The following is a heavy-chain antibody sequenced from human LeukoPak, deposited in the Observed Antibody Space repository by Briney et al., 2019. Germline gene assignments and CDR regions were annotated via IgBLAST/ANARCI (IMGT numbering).Heavy chain of an antibody. V-gene: IGHV1-18*01. CDR3: ARTYYDFWSGYKNSYDY. Sequence: ASVKVSCKASGYTFTSYDINWVRQAPGQGLEWMGWISAYNGNTNYAQKLQGRVTMTTDTSTSTAYMELRSLRSDNTAVYYCARTYYDFWSGYKNSYDYWGQGTLVTVSS. CDR2: ISAYNGNT. J-gene: IGHJ4*02. D-gene: IGHD3-3*01. CDR1: GYTFTSYD.